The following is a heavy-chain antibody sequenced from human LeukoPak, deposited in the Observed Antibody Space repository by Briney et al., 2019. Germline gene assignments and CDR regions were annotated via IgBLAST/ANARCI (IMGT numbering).Heavy chain of an antibody. V-gene: IGHV5-51*01. CDR1: GYTFTNYW. CDR3: ARRSGRTTDY. D-gene: IGHD1-1*01. CDR2: IYPGDSDT. J-gene: IGHJ4*02. Sequence: GESLKISCKGSGYTFTNYWIAWVRQMSGKGLEWMGTIYPGDSDTRYSSSFQGQVTISADKSISTAYLQWSSLKASDTAMYYCARRSGRTTDYWGQGTLVTVSS.